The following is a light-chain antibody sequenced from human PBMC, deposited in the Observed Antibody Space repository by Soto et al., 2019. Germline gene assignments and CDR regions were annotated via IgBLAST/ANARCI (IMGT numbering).Light chain of an antibody. CDR1: QSISSW. Sequence: DIQITQSPSTLSASVGDRVTITCRASQSISSWLAWYQHKPGKAPKLLIYDASSLESGVQSRFSGSGSGTEFTLTISSLQPDDFATYYCQQYNSYSVWAVGQGTKVDIK. CDR3: QQYNSYSVWA. V-gene: IGKV1-5*01. CDR2: DAS. J-gene: IGKJ1*01.